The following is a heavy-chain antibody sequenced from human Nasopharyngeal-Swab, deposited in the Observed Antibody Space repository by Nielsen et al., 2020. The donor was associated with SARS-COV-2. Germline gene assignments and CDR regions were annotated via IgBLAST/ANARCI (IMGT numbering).Heavy chain of an antibody. Sequence: SVKVSCKASGYTFTSNVLNWVRQAPVQGPEYIGWISTKTGAPTYAQAFTGRFVISLDTSVSTTYLQISSLKADDTAVYYCARENQEYANIWIDYWGQGTQVTVSS. CDR3: ARENQEYANIWIDY. D-gene: IGHD1-1*01. V-gene: IGHV7-4-1*02. J-gene: IGHJ4*02. CDR2: ISTKTGAP. CDR1: GYTFTSNV.